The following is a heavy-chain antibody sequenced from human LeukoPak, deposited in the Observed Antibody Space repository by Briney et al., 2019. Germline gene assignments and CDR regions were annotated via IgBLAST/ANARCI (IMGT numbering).Heavy chain of an antibody. CDR1: GGSITNNY. CDR3: ARDRSAAPPDY. V-gene: IGHV4-59*01. D-gene: IGHD6-25*01. Sequence: SETLSLTCTVSGGSITNNYWAWIRQPPGKGLEWIGYTHYSGSTNYNPSLKSRVTISVDTSKNQFSLKLSSVTAADTAVYYCARDRSAAPPDYWGQGTLVTVSS. CDR2: THYSGST. J-gene: IGHJ4*02.